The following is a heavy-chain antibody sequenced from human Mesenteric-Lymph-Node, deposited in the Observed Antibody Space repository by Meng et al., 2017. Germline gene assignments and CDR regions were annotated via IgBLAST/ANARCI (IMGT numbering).Heavy chain of an antibody. CDR3: ARGYRDY. Sequence: VQLVESGGGVVQPGRSLGLSCAASGFTFSSYARHRVRQAPGKGLEWVAVISYDGSNKYYADSVKGRFTISRDNSKNTLYLQMNSLRAEDTAVYYCARGYRDYWSQGTLVTVSS. D-gene: IGHD1-14*01. J-gene: IGHJ4*02. CDR2: ISYDGSNK. CDR1: GFTFSSYA. V-gene: IGHV3-30*04.